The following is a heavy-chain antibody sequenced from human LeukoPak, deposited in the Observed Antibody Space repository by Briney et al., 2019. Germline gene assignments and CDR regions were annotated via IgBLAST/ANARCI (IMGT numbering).Heavy chain of an antibody. CDR1: GGSFSGYY. V-gene: IGHV4-34*01. J-gene: IGHJ6*02. Sequence: PSETLSLTCAVYGGSFSGYYWSWIRQPPGEGLEWIGEINHSGSTNYNPSLKSRVTISVDTSKNQFSLKLSSVTAADTAVYYCARGGDIVVVVAATPYSYGMDVWGQGTTVTVSS. D-gene: IGHD2-15*01. CDR3: ARGGDIVVVVAATPYSYGMDV. CDR2: INHSGST.